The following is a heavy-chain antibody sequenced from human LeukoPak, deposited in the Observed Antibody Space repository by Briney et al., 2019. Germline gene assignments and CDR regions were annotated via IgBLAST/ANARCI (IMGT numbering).Heavy chain of an antibody. J-gene: IGHJ6*03. CDR3: AKVSSTYYYYMDV. CDR1: GFTVSSNY. CDR2: IYSGGST. D-gene: IGHD3-16*02. Sequence: PGGSLRLSCAASGFTVSSNYMSWVRQAPGKGLEWVSVIYSGGSTYYADSVKGRFTISRDNSKNTLYLQMNSLRAEDTAVYYCAKVSSTYYYYMDVWGKGTTVTVSS. V-gene: IGHV3-53*01.